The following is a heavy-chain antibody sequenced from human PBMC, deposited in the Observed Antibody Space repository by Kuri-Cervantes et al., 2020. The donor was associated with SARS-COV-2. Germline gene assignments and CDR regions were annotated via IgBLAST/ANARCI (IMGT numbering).Heavy chain of an antibody. D-gene: IGHD6-19*01. CDR1: GFTFDDYG. Sequence: GGSLRLSCAASGFTFDDYGMSWVRQAPGKGLEWVSGINWNGGSTGYADSVKGRFTISRDNAKNSLYLQMNSLRAEDTAVYYCAKDPVAGTWGDNFDYWGQGTLVTVSS. CDR3: AKDPVAGTWGDNFDY. CDR2: INWNGGST. J-gene: IGHJ4*02. V-gene: IGHV3-20*04.